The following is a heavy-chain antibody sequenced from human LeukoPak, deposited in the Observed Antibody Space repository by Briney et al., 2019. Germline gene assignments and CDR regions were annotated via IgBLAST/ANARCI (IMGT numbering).Heavy chain of an antibody. J-gene: IGHJ4*02. V-gene: IGHV1-2*02. CDR3: ARDRRPYLVGATDFDY. Sequence: ASVKVSCKASGYTFTGYYMHWVRHAPGQGLEWMGWINPNSGGTNYAQKLQGRVTMTTDTSTSTAYMELRSLRSDDTAVYYCARDRRPYLVGATDFDYWGQGTLVTVSS. D-gene: IGHD1-26*01. CDR2: INPNSGGT. CDR1: GYTFTGYY.